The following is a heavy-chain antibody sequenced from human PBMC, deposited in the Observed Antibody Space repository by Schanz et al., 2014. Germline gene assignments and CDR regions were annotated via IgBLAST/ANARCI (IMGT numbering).Heavy chain of an antibody. V-gene: IGHV3-11*01. Sequence: QVQLVDSGGGLVKPGGSLRLSCAASGFTFSDYYMTWIRQAPGKGLEWVSDISDSGDSTHYADSVKGRFTISRDNAKNSLFLQMNSLSAEDTAVYYCARDTAQSCSDPSCVEYFQHWGQGALVTVSS. CDR3: ARDTAQSCSDPSCVEYFQH. J-gene: IGHJ1*01. D-gene: IGHD2-2*01. CDR1: GFTFSDYY. CDR2: ISDSGDST.